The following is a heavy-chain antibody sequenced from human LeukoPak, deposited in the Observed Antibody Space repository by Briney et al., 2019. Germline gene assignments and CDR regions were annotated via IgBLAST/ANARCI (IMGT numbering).Heavy chain of an antibody. Sequence: GSSLRLSCTASGFTFSNYAMHWVRQAPGKGLEWVAVISYDGSNKYYADSVKGRFTISRDNSKNTLYLQMNSLRAEDTAVYYCARGGGPTTVTDHFDYWGQGTLVTVSS. CDR3: ARGGGPTTVTDHFDY. J-gene: IGHJ4*02. V-gene: IGHV3-30*04. CDR2: ISYDGSNK. CDR1: GFTFSNYA. D-gene: IGHD4-17*01.